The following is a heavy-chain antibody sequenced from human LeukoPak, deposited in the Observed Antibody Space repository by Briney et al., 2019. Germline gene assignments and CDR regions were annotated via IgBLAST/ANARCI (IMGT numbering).Heavy chain of an antibody. CDR2: ISYDGSNK. Sequence: GGSLRLSCAASGFTFSSYGMHWVRQAPGKGLEWVAVISYDGSNKYYADSVKGRFTISRDNSKNTLYLQMNSLRAEDTAVYYCAKEPHPWAAAGTGLPGYWGQGTLVTVSS. CDR1: GFTFSSYG. V-gene: IGHV3-30*18. J-gene: IGHJ4*02. D-gene: IGHD6-13*01. CDR3: AKEPHPWAAAGTGLPGY.